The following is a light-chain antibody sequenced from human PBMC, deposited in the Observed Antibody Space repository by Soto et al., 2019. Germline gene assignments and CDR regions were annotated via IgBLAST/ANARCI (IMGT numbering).Light chain of an antibody. CDR3: QQYENYWT. J-gene: IGKJ1*01. CDR2: DAS. V-gene: IGKV1-5*01. CDR1: QSISSW. Sequence: DIQRTQSPSTLYANAGDRVTITGRASQSISSWLACYQHKPGKAPKLLIYDASNLDSGFPSRFSGSGSGTEFSLTISLLQPDDCATYYCQQYENYWTFGQGTRVEIK.